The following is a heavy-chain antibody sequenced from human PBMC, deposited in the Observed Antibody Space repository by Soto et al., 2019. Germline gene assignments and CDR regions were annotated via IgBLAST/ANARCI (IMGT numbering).Heavy chain of an antibody. J-gene: IGHJ4*02. CDR3: ARGPYSSSWSRPFDY. Sequence: LSLPCAVYGGSFSGYYWSWIRQPPGKGLEWIGEINHSGSTNYNPSLKSRVTISVDTSKNQFSLKLSSVTAADTAVYYCARGPYSSSWSRPFDYWGQGTLVTVSS. D-gene: IGHD6-13*01. CDR1: GGSFSGYY. CDR2: INHSGST. V-gene: IGHV4-34*01.